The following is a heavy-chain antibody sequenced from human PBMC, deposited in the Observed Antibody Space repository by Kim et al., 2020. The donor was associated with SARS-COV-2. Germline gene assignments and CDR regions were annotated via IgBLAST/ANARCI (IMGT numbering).Heavy chain of an antibody. CDR3: ARVFQDIAVVPAATLFDN. Sequence: ASVKVSCKASGYTFSDFYIHWVRQAPGQGLEWMGWVNPKNGGTNFAQKFQGRVTMTSDTSITTAYMELSWLRSDDTAVYYCARVFQDIAVVPAATLFDNWGQGTLVAVSS. CDR2: VNPKNGGT. CDR1: GYTFSDFY. V-gene: IGHV1-2*02. J-gene: IGHJ4*02. D-gene: IGHD2-15*01.